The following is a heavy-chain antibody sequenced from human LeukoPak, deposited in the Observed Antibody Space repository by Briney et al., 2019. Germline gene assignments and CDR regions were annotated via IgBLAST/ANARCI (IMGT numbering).Heavy chain of an antibody. Sequence: RSGGSLRLSCAASGFTFSSYGMHWVRQAPGKGLEWVALISYDGTNKYYADSVKGRFTISRDNSKNALYLQMNSLRAEDTAVYYCARDPNYDSSGYPFDYWGQGTLVTVSS. V-gene: IGHV3-30*03. CDR1: GFTFSSYG. CDR3: ARDPNYDSSGYPFDY. D-gene: IGHD3-22*01. CDR2: ISYDGTNK. J-gene: IGHJ4*02.